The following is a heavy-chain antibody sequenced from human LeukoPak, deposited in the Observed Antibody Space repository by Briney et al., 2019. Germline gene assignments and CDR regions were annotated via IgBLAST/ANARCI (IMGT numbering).Heavy chain of an antibody. D-gene: IGHD6-19*01. Sequence: GASVKVSCKASGYTFTSYDINWVRQATGQGLEWMGWMNPNSGNTGYAQKFQGRVTMTRNTSISTAYMELSSLRSEDTAVYYCARDGEVESWRWLGTYFDYWGQGTLVTVSS. CDR1: GYTFTSYD. CDR2: MNPNSGNT. V-gene: IGHV1-8*01. CDR3: ARDGEVESWRWLGTYFDY. J-gene: IGHJ4*02.